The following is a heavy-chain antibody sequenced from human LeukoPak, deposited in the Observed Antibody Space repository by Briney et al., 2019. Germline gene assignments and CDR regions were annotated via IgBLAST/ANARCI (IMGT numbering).Heavy chain of an antibody. CDR2: KSYDGSNK. Sequence: PGGSLRLSCAASGFTFNNYAMHWVRQAPGKGLEWVAVKSYDGSNKYYADSVKGRFTISRDNSKNTLYLQINSLRTDDTAVYYCARDGGEQLVGPFDYWGQGTLITVSS. CDR3: ARDGGEQLVGPFDY. CDR1: GFTFNNYA. J-gene: IGHJ4*02. D-gene: IGHD6-6*01. V-gene: IGHV3-30-3*01.